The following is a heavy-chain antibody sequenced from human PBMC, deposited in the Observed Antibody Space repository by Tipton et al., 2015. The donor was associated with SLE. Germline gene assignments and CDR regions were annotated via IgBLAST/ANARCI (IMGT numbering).Heavy chain of an antibody. V-gene: IGHV4-39*01. Sequence: TLSLTCTVSGGSISSSSYYWGWIRQPPGKGLEWIGSIYYSGSTYYNPSLKSRVTISVDTSKNQFSLKLSSVTAADTAVYYCGGEVVAYNWFDPWGQGTLVTVSS. J-gene: IGHJ5*02. D-gene: IGHD2-15*01. CDR1: GGSISSSSYY. CDR3: GGEVVAYNWFDP. CDR2: IYYSGST.